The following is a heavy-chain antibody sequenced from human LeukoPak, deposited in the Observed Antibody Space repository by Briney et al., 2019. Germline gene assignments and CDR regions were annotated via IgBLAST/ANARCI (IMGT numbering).Heavy chain of an antibody. CDR2: ISSSGSTM. D-gene: IGHD6-13*01. CDR3: ASSSWYALDY. V-gene: IGHV3-48*03. CDR1: GFTLSRYE. J-gene: IGHJ4*02. Sequence: GGSLRLSCAASGFTLSRYEMNWVRQARGKGLEWISYISSSGSTMYYADSVKGRFTISRDNAKNSLYLQMNSLRAEDTAIYYCASSSWYALDYWGQGTLVTVSS.